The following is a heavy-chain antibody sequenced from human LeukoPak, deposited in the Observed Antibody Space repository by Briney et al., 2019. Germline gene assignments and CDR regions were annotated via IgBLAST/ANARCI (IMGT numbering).Heavy chain of an antibody. V-gene: IGHV3-23*01. J-gene: IGHJ4*02. Sequence: PGGSLRLSCAASGFTFSSYWMSWVRQAPGKGLEWVSAISGSGGSTYYADSVKGRFTISRDNSKNTLYLQMNSLRAEDTAVYYCAKDGQWLVYFDYWGQGTLVTVSS. CDR1: GFTFSSYW. CDR3: AKDGQWLVYFDY. CDR2: ISGSGGST. D-gene: IGHD6-19*01.